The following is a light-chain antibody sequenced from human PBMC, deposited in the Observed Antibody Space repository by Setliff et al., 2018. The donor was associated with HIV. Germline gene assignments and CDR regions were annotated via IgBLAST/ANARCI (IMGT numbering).Light chain of an antibody. Sequence: DIQVTQSPLSLSASVGDRVTITCRASQDIDKYLNWYQQRPGKAPNLLIFAASNLHSGVPSRFSGSGSGTDFTLTISSLQPEDFATYYCQQSYTTPAFGQGTKVDIK. CDR3: QQSYTTPA. J-gene: IGKJ1*01. CDR2: AAS. CDR1: QDIDKY. V-gene: IGKV1-39*01.